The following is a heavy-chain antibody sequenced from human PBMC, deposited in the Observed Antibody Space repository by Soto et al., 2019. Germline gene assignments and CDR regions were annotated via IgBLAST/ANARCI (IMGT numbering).Heavy chain of an antibody. J-gene: IGHJ4*02. Sequence: GGSLRLSCAASGFTFSNAWMSWVRQAPGKGLEWVGRIKSKTDGGTTDYAAPVKGRFTISRDDSKNTLYLQMNSLKTEDTAVYYCTTGQKTPYYDFWSGVPTGDYWGQGTLVTVSS. D-gene: IGHD3-3*01. V-gene: IGHV3-15*01. CDR1: GFTFSNAW. CDR3: TTGQKTPYYDFWSGVPTGDY. CDR2: IKSKTDGGTT.